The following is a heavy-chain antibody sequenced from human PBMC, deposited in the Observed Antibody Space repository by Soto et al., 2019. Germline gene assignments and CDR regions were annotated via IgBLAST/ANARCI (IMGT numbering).Heavy chain of an antibody. V-gene: IGHV1-18*01. CDR1: GYTFTSYG. CDR2: ISAYNGNT. Sequence: ASVKVSCKASGYTFTSYGISWVRQAPGQGLEWMGWISAYNGNTNYAQKLQGRVTMTTDTSTSTAYMELRSLRSDDTAVYYCARGLGVTELYYYYYMDVWGKGTTVTVSS. CDR3: ARGLGVTELYYYYYMDV. J-gene: IGHJ6*03. D-gene: IGHD2-21*02.